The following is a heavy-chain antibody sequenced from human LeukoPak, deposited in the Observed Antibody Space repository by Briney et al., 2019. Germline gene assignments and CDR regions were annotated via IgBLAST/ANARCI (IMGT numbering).Heavy chain of an antibody. V-gene: IGHV3-7*03. Sequence: GGSLRLSCAASGFIFSNYWMSWVRQAPGKGLEWVANIKQDGSEKFYVDSVKGRFTISRDNAKNSLYLQMDSLRAEDTALYYCAKEYSGYDFDYWGQGTLVTVSS. D-gene: IGHD5-12*01. CDR2: IKQDGSEK. CDR3: AKEYSGYDFDY. CDR1: GFIFSNYW. J-gene: IGHJ4*02.